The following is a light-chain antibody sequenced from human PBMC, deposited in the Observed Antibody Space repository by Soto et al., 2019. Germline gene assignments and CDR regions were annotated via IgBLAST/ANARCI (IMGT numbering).Light chain of an antibody. CDR1: QDISNY. CDR2: AAS. J-gene: IGKJ4*01. CDR3: QKYNIAPHT. Sequence: DIQMTQSPSSQSASVGDRVTITCRTSQDISNYLAWYQQKPGKVPKLLIYAASTLQSGVPSRFSGGGSGTDYSLTISSLHPEDVATYYCQKYNIAPHTFGGGTKVEIQ. V-gene: IGKV1-27*01.